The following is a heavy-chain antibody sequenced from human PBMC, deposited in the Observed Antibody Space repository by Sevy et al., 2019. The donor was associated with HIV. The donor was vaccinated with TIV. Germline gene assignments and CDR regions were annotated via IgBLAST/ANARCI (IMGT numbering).Heavy chain of an antibody. CDR2: IIPIFGTA. V-gene: IGHV1-69*13. D-gene: IGHD4-4*01. CDR3: ARAGDDYSNYRRPFLYYGMDV. Sequence: ASVKVSCKASGGTFSSYAISWVRQAPGQGLEWMGGIIPIFGTANYAQKFQGRVTITADESTSTAYMELSSLRSEDTAVYYCARAGDDYSNYRRPFLYYGMDVWGQGTTVTVSS. J-gene: IGHJ6*02. CDR1: GGTFSSYA.